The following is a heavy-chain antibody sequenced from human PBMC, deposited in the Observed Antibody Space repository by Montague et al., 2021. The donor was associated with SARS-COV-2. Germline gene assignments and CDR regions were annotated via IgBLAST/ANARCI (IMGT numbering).Heavy chain of an antibody. D-gene: IGHD1-1*01. CDR2: VHYNGRT. J-gene: IGHJ4*02. V-gene: IGHV4-39*01. CDR3: TRHVHMTWPEPSPGFDY. Sequence: SETLSLTCTVSGDSISSSSYNWGWIRQPPGKGLEWIGSVHYNGRTYYNPSLKRRVTIYVGTSKNQISLRLSSVTAADTAVYYSTRHVHMTWPEPSPGFDYWGQGTLVTVSS. CDR1: GDSISSSSYN.